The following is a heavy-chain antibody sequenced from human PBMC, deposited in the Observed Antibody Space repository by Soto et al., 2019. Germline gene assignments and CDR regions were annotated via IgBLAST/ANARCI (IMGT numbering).Heavy chain of an antibody. CDR2: INPNSGGT. CDR3: ARERRRTSGYYDFWSGPDSTFDP. CDR1: GYTFSGFY. J-gene: IGHJ5*02. V-gene: IGHV1-2*02. D-gene: IGHD3-3*01. Sequence: ASVKVSCKASGYTFSGFYMHWVRQAPGQGLEWMGWINPNSGGTKSAEKFQGRVTMTRDTSISTAYMELSRLTSDDTAVYYCARERRRTSGYYDFWSGPDSTFDPWGQGTLVTVSS.